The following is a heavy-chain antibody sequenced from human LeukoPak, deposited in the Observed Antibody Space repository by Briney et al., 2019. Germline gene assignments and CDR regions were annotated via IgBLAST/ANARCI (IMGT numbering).Heavy chain of an antibody. CDR2: IYYSGST. CDR3: ATDLFDYMDV. V-gene: IGHV4-59*01. D-gene: IGHD2-21*01. Sequence: SETLSLTCTVSGGSISSYYWSWIRQPPGKGLEWIGYIYYSGSTNYNPSLKSRVTISVDTSKNQFSLKLSSVTAADTAVYYCATDLFDYMDVWGKGTTVTVSS. CDR1: GGSISSYY. J-gene: IGHJ6*03.